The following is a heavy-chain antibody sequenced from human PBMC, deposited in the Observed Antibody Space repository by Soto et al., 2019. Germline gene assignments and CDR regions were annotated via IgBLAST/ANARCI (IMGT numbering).Heavy chain of an antibody. CDR1: GFTFSGHT. D-gene: IGHD3-10*01. Sequence: RGSLRLSYAASGFTFSGHTINLVRQSPGKELEWVSSVSRSSSYIYYADSLKGRFTVSRDDAEKSLYLQMNSLRAEDTAIYYCARCMCFDGSGYAFFDSWGQGTQVTVSS. V-gene: IGHV3-21*01. J-gene: IGHJ4*02. CDR3: ARCMCFDGSGYAFFDS. CDR2: VSRSSSYI.